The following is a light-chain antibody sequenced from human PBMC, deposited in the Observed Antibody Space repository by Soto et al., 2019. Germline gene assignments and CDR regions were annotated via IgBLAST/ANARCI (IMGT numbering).Light chain of an antibody. Sequence: DIQMTQSPSSLSASVGDRVTITCRASQSICSYLNWYQQKPGKAPKLLIYAASSLQSGVPSRFSGSGSGTDFTLTISCLQPEDFATYYCQQSYSTPRTFGQGTKLEIK. CDR2: AAS. CDR3: QQSYSTPRT. V-gene: IGKV1-39*01. CDR1: QSICSY. J-gene: IGKJ2*01.